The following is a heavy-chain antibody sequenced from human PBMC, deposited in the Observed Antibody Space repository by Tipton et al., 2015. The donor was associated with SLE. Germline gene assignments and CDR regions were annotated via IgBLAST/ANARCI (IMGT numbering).Heavy chain of an antibody. CDR1: GFTFSGYS. CDR2: VLYDGSNE. J-gene: IGHJ4*02. V-gene: IGHV3-30*14. D-gene: IGHD6-19*01. CDR3: ARVDSSGWSYFDS. Sequence: SLRLSCAASGFTFSGYSMHWVRQAPGKGLEWVAVVLYDGSNEYYAASVKGRFTISRDNSKNTLYLQMNSLRADDTAVYYCARVDSSGWSYFDSWGRGTLVTVSS.